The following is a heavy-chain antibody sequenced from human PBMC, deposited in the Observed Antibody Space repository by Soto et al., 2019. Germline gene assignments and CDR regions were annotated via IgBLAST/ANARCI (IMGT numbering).Heavy chain of an antibody. CDR1: GDSISSAGYS. D-gene: IGHD3-3*01. CDR3: ARDRKGVASSYSYGLDV. J-gene: IGHJ6*02. Sequence: QLQLQESGSGLVKPSETLSLTCTVSGDSISSAGYSWSWIRQSPGKGLEWIGYILHSGSAFDNPSLKSRVPISLARSKNQFSLRLTSVTAADAAVYYCARDRKGVASSYSYGLDVWGQGTTVTFSS. V-gene: IGHV4-30-2*06. CDR2: ILHSGSA.